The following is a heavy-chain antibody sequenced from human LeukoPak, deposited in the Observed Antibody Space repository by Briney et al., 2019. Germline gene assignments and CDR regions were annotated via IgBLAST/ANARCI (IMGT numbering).Heavy chain of an antibody. D-gene: IGHD6-13*01. CDR2: IYSGGST. J-gene: IGHJ4*02. CDR1: GFTVSSNY. Sequence: GGSLRLSCAASGFTVSSNYMSWVRQAPGKGLEWVSVIYSGGSTYYADSVKGRFTISRDNSKNTLYLQMNSLRAEDTAVYYCASLRTSSSWYGYWGQGTLVTVSS. CDR3: ASLRTSSSWYGY. V-gene: IGHV3-53*01.